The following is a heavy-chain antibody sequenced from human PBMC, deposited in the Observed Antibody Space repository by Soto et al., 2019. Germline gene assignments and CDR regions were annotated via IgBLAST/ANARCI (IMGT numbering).Heavy chain of an antibody. V-gene: IGHV4-31*03. CDR2: IYYSGST. J-gene: IGHJ4*02. Sequence: TSETLSLTCTVSGGSISSGGYYWSWIRQHPGKGLEWIGYIYYSGSTYYNPSLKSRVTISVDTSKNQFSLKLSSVTAADTAVYYCAREILYGGLYYFDYWGQGTLVTVSS. D-gene: IGHD4-17*01. CDR1: GGSISSGGYY. CDR3: AREILYGGLYYFDY.